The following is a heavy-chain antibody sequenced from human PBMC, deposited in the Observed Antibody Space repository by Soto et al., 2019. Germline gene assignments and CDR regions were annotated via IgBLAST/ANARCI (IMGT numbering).Heavy chain of an antibody. CDR1: GFTFSSYA. J-gene: IGHJ6*02. CDR3: AKNEVGYCSGGSCYGYGMDV. V-gene: IGHV3-23*01. Sequence: EVQLLESGGGLVQPGGSLRLSCAASGFTFSSYAMSWVRQAPGKGLEWVSAISGSGGSTYYADSVKGRFTISRDNSKNTLYLQMNSLRAEDTAVYYCAKNEVGYCSGGSCYGYGMDVWGQGTTVTVSS. D-gene: IGHD2-15*01. CDR2: ISGSGGST.